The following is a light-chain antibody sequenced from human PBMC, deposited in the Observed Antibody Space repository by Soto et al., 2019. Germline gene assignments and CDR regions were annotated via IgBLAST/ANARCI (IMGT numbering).Light chain of an antibody. CDR3: SSYAGSNNFGV. CDR1: SSDVGDYNY. CDR2: EVT. J-gene: IGLJ2*01. V-gene: IGLV2-8*01. Sequence: QSALTQPPSVSGSPGQSVTISCTGTSSDVGDYNYVSWYQHQPDKAPKLMIYEVTKRPSGVPDRFSGSKSGNTASLTVSGLQAEDEVDYYCSSYAGSNNFGVFGGGTKVTVL.